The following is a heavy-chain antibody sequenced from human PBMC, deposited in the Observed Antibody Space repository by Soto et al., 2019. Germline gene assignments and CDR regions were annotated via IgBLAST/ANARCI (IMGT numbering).Heavy chain of an antibody. CDR1: GGTFSSYA. V-gene: IGHV1-69*06. J-gene: IGHJ3*02. D-gene: IGHD4-17*01. Sequence: GASVKVSCKASGGTFSSYAISWVRQASGQGLEWMGGIIPIFGTANYAQKFQGRVTITADKSTSTAYMELSSLRSEDTAVYYCARGGDYSAFDIWGQGTMVTVSS. CDR2: IIPIFGTA. CDR3: ARGGDYSAFDI.